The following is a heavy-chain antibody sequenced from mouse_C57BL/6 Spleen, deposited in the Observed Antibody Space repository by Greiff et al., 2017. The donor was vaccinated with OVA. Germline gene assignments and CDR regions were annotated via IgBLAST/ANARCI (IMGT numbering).Heavy chain of an antibody. CDR3: ARPVVADYYAMDY. Sequence: VQLVESGAELVKPGASVKISCKASGYAFSSYWMNWVKQRPGKGLEWIGQIYPGDGDTNYNGKFKGKATLTADKSSSTAYMQLSSLTSEDSAVYFCARPVVADYYAMDYWGQGTSVTVSS. V-gene: IGHV1-80*01. CDR1: GYAFSSYW. D-gene: IGHD1-1*01. CDR2: IYPGDGDT. J-gene: IGHJ4*01.